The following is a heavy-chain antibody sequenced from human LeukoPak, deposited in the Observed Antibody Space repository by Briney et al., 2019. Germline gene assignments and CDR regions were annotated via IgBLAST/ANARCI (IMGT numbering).Heavy chain of an antibody. V-gene: IGHV3-9*01. CDR1: GFTFDDYA. CDR2: ISWNSGSI. CDR3: AKDLNWGQYYYMDV. J-gene: IGHJ6*03. Sequence: GGSLRLSCAASGFTFDDYAMHWVRQAPGKGLEWVSGISWNSGSIGYADSVKGRFTISRDNAKNSLYLQMNSLRAEDTALYYCAKDLNWGQYYYMDVWGKGTTVTVSS. D-gene: IGHD7-27*01.